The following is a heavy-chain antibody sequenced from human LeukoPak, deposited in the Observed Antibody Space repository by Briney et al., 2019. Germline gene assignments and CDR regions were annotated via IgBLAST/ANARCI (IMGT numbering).Heavy chain of an antibody. D-gene: IGHD1-26*01. CDR3: ARDMSPSGSYVPWYFDL. J-gene: IGHJ2*01. CDR2: ITDSGAST. CDR1: GFTFSSHA. Sequence: GGSLRLSCAASGFTFSSHAMTWVRQAPGKGLEWASAITDSGASTYYADSVKGRFTISRDNSKNTLYLQMNSLGAEDTALYYCARDMSPSGSYVPWYFDLWGRGTLVTVSS. V-gene: IGHV3-23*01.